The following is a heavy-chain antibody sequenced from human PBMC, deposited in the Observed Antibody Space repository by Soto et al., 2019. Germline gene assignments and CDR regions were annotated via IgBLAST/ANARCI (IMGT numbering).Heavy chain of an antibody. CDR3: ARRKSYYYDSGGYYYPFDY. V-gene: IGHV4-39*01. CDR2: IYYSGST. D-gene: IGHD3-22*01. CDR1: GDSISSTTYY. Sequence: QLQLQESGPGLVKPSETLSLTCTVSGDSISSTTYYWGWIRQPPGKGLEWIGSIYYSGSTYYNPPLKSRVTISVDTSKNQFSLKLSSVTAADTAVYFCARRKSYYYDSGGYYYPFDYWGQGTLVTVSS. J-gene: IGHJ4*02.